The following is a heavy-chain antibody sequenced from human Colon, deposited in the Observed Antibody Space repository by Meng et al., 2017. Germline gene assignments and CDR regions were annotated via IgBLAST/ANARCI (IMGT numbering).Heavy chain of an antibody. Sequence: QVQPQQSGPGLGKPPQTLSLTRAISGDSVASNSAAWNWIRQSPSRGLEWLGRTYYRSKYYNDYALSVKSRITINPDTSKNQFSLQLNSVTPEDTAIYYCARDWGDVRGGFDFWGQGTLVTVSS. D-gene: IGHD3-10*02. CDR1: GDSVASNSAA. V-gene: IGHV6-1*01. CDR2: TYYRSKYYN. J-gene: IGHJ4*02. CDR3: ARDWGDVRGGFDF.